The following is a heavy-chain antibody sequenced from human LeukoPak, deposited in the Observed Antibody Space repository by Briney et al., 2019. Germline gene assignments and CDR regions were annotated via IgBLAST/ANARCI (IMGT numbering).Heavy chain of an antibody. CDR1: GFTFSGYS. CDR2: ISASSSSI. D-gene: IGHD3-10*01. Sequence: PGGSLRLSCAASGFTFSGYSMNWVRQAVGKGPEWVSYISASSSSIYYADSVKGRFTISRDNAKNSLYLQMNSLRDEDTAVYYCARRAAGRPGADYFQHWGQGILVTVSS. CDR3: ARRAAGRPGADYFQH. J-gene: IGHJ1*01. V-gene: IGHV3-48*02.